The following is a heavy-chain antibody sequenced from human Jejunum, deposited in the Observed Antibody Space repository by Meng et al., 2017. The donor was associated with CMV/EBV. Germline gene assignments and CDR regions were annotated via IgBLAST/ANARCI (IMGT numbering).Heavy chain of an antibody. CDR2: SSTSNDNT. J-gene: IGHJ4*02. CDR3: ARDFWSSFDAN. V-gene: IGHV1-18*01. D-gene: IGHD3-3*01. Sequence: QVHLVQSGAEVKNPGASVKVSCKASGYTFINFGISWVRQAPGQGLEWVGWSSTSNDNTHYAQKFQGRVTMTTDTTTSTAYMELRSLRSDDTAMYFCARDFWSSFDANWGQGTLVTVSS. CDR1: GYTFINFG.